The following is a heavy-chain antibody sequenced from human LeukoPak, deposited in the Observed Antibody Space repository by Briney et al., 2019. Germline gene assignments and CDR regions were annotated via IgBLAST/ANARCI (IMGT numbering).Heavy chain of an antibody. D-gene: IGHD3-3*01. CDR2: INPNTGGT. CDR1: GYTFTGYY. Sequence: ASVKVSCKASGYTFTGYYIHWVRQAPGQGLEWMGRINPNTGGTNYAQNFQDRVTMTRDTSISTAYMELSRLRSDDTAVYYCARGPYYDLPTGAFDIWGQGTMVTASS. J-gene: IGHJ3*02. V-gene: IGHV1-2*06. CDR3: ARGPYYDLPTGAFDI.